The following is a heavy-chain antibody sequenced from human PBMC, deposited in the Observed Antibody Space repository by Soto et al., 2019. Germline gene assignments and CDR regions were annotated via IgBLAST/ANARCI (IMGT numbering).Heavy chain of an antibody. J-gene: IGHJ4*02. Sequence: SGGSLRLSCAASGFTFSSYPMHWVRQAPGKGLEWVAVISYDGSNKYYADSVTGRFTISRDSSKNTLYLQINSLKPEDTAVYYCARSIVLVTALDYWGQGTLVTVSS. V-gene: IGHV3-30-3*01. D-gene: IGHD2-21*02. CDR3: ARSIVLVTALDY. CDR2: ISYDGSNK. CDR1: GFTFSSYP.